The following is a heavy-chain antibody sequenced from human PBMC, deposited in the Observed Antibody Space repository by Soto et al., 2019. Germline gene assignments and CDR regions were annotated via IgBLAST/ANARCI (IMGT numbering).Heavy chain of an antibody. CDR3: ARLQAAAGDNDLTFDY. Sequence: WLRRSPGKGLEWIGEIHHSDSYTNYSPSFQGHVTISADKSISTAYLQWSSLKASDTAMYYCARLQAAAGDNDLTFDYWGQGTLVTVSS. V-gene: IGHV5-10-1*01. CDR2: IHHSDSYT. J-gene: IGHJ4*02. D-gene: IGHD6-13*01.